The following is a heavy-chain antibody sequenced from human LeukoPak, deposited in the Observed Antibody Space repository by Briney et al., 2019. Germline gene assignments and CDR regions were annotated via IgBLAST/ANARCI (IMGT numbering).Heavy chain of an antibody. CDR1: GFNFSSYW. J-gene: IGHJ3*02. CDR3: ARDRGYAFDI. Sequence: GGSLRLSCAASGFNFSSYWMHWARQAPGKGLVWVSRIKSDGTITSYADSVKGRFTISRDNAKNTLYLQMNSLRADDTGVYYCARDRGYAFDIWGQGTMVTVSS. D-gene: IGHD5-12*01. CDR2: IKSDGTIT. V-gene: IGHV3-74*01.